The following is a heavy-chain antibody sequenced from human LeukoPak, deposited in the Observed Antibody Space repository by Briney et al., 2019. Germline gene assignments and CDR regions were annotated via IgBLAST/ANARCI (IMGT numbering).Heavy chain of an antibody. CDR3: AADPYSNYDWFDP. CDR1: GFTFTSSA. V-gene: IGHV1-58*01. J-gene: IGHJ5*02. Sequence: VASVKVSCKASGFTFTSSAVQWVRQARGQRLEWIGWIVVGSGNTNYAQKSQERVTITRDMSTSTACMELSSLRSEDTAVYYCAADPYSNYDWFDPWGQGTLVTVSS. CDR2: IVVGSGNT. D-gene: IGHD4-11*01.